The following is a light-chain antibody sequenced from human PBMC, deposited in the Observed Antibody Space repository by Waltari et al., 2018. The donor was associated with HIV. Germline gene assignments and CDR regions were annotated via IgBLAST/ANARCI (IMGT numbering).Light chain of an antibody. J-gene: IGKJ4*01. V-gene: IGKV1-5*03. CDR1: QSISSW. CDR3: QQYYSYPLT. CDR2: KAS. Sequence: DIQMTQSPSTLSASVGDRVTITCRASQSISSWLAWYQQKPGKAPKVLISKASSLESGVPSRFSGSGSGTEFTLTISSLQPDDFATYYCQQYYSYPLTLGGGTKVQIK.